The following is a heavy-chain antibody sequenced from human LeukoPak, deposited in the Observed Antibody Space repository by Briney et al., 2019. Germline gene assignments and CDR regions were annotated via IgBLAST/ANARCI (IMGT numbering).Heavy chain of an antibody. CDR1: GFTFSTYG. J-gene: IGHJ4*02. CDR2: VSYDESSI. CDR3: ARATMMVREVVDF. D-gene: IGHD3-22*01. V-gene: IGHV3-30*03. Sequence: GGSLRLSCAASGFTFSTYGMHWVRQAPGKGLEWVAVVSYDESSIYYADSVKGRFTISRDNSKNMLYLQMNSLRAEDTAVYYCARATMMVREVVDFWGQGTLVTVSS.